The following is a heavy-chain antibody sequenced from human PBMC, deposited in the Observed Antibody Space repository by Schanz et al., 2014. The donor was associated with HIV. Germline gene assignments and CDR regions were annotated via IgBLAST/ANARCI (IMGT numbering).Heavy chain of an antibody. CDR2: INPNEGDT. CDR1: GYTFTDYF. CDR3: AKSRFQLHWFDS. V-gene: IGHV1-2*02. Sequence: QVQLVQSGAAVKKPGASVKVSCKASGYTFTDYFVHWVRQAPGQGLEWMGWINPNEGDTKFAQKFRGRVTMTRDTXXSTASMELTRLRYXXTAVYYCAKSRFQLHWFDSWGQGTLVTVSS. D-gene: IGHD2-2*01. J-gene: IGHJ5*01.